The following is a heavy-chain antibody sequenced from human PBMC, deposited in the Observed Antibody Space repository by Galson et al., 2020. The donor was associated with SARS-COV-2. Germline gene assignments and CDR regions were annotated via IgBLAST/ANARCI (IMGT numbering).Heavy chain of an antibody. CDR1: GDSINSGVYY. CDR2: VYTTGTT. Sequence: SETLSLTCTVSGDSINSGVYYWSWIRQPAGKGLEWIGRVYTTGTTYYNPSLKSRLTISVDTSKNQFSLKLSLVTATDTAKYYCARWRPGGNQLVGMDVWGKGTTVTVSS. D-gene: IGHD6-13*01. J-gene: IGHJ6*04. V-gene: IGHV4-61*02. CDR3: ARWRPGGNQLVGMDV.